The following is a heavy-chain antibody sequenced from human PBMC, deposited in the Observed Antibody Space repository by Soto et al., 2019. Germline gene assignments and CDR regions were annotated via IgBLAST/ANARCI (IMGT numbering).Heavy chain of an antibody. D-gene: IGHD6-19*01. CDR1: GFTFSSYG. J-gene: IGHJ6*02. V-gene: IGHV3-30*18. Sequence: GGSLRLSCAASGFTFSSYGMHWVRQAPGKGLEWVAVISYDGSNKYYADSVKGRFTISRDNSKNTLYLQMNSLRAEDTAVYYCAKDQAEYSSGHYYYGMDVWGQGTTVTVSS. CDR2: ISYDGSNK. CDR3: AKDQAEYSSGHYYYGMDV.